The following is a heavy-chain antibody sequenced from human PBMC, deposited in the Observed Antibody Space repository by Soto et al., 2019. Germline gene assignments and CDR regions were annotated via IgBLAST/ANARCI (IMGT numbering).Heavy chain of an antibody. V-gene: IGHV4-59*12. J-gene: IGHJ5*02. CDR2: IYYSGST. CDR1: GGSISSYY. CDR3: ARVLGIAARPRWFDP. Sequence: SETLSLTCTVSGGSISSYYWSWIRQPPGKGLEWIGYIYYSGSTNYNPSLKSRVTISVDTSKNQFSLKLSSVTAADTAVYYCARVLGIAARPRWFDPWGQGTLVTVSS. D-gene: IGHD6-6*01.